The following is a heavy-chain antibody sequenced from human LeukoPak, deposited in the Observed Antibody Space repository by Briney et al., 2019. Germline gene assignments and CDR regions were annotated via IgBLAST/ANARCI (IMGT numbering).Heavy chain of an antibody. Sequence: GASVKVSCKASGGTFSSYAISWVRQTPGHGLEWMGWINAYNGNTNYAQKLQGRVTMATHTATSTASMELRSLRSDDTAASYCPGASPRYSSSWQPPTYCDFGGQGTLGTGSS. J-gene: IGHJ4*02. CDR2: INAYNGNT. CDR1: GGTFSSYA. CDR3: PGASPRYSSSWQPPTYCDF. D-gene: IGHD6-13*01. V-gene: IGHV1-18*01.